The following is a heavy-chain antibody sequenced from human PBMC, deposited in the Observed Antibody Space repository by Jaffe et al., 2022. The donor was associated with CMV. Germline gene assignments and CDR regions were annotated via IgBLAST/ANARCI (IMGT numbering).Heavy chain of an antibody. Sequence: EVQLVESGGGLVKPGGSLRLSCAASGFTFSSYSMNWVRQAPGKGLEWVSSISSSSSYIYYADSVKGRFTISRDNAKNSLYLQMNSLRAEDTAVYYCAIREVGATAGFDYWGQGTLVTVSS. D-gene: IGHD1-26*01. V-gene: IGHV3-21*01. CDR1: GFTFSSYS. J-gene: IGHJ4*02. CDR3: AIREVGATAGFDY. CDR2: ISSSSSYI.